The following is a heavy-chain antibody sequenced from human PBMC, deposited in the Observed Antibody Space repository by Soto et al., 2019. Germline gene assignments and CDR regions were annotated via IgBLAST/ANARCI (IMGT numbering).Heavy chain of an antibody. CDR1: GGSISSSNW. J-gene: IGHJ5*02. V-gene: IGHV4-4*02. CDR3: ACVGVITMVRGGMRNWFDP. Sequence: QVQLQESGPGLVKPSGTLSLTCAVSGGSISSSNWWSWVRQPPGKGLEWIGEIYHSGSTNYNPSLKSRVTISVDKFKIQFSLTLSSVTAADTAVYYCACVGVITMVRGGMRNWFDPWGQGTLVTVSS. D-gene: IGHD3-10*01. CDR2: IYHSGST.